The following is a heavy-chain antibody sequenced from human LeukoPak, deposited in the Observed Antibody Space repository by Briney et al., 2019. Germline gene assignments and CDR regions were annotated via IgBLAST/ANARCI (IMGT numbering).Heavy chain of an antibody. D-gene: IGHD3-10*01. Sequence: SETLSLTCTVSGYSISSGYYWGWIRQPPGKGLEWIGSIYHSGSTYYNPSLKSRVTISVDTSKNQFSLKLSSVTAADTAVYYCARGGGITMVRGSPDYWGQGILVTVSS. V-gene: IGHV4-38-2*02. CDR1: GYSISSGYY. CDR3: ARGGGITMVRGSPDY. J-gene: IGHJ4*02. CDR2: IYHSGST.